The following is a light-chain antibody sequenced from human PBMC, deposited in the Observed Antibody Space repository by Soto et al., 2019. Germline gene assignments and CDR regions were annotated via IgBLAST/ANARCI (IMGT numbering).Light chain of an antibody. CDR1: QSVSSSY. CDR2: GAS. Sequence: ENVLTQSPGTLSLSPGERATLSCRASQSVSSSYLAWYQQRPGQAPRLLIYGASSRATGIPDRFSGSGSGTDFTLTISRLEPEDFAVYYCQQYGSSPKLTFGGGTKVEI. CDR3: QQYGSSPKLT. J-gene: IGKJ4*01. V-gene: IGKV3-20*01.